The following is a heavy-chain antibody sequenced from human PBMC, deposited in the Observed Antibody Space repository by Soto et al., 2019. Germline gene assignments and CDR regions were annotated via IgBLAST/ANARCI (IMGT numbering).Heavy chain of an antibody. Sequence: EVQLVESGGGLVKPGGSLRLSCAASGFTFSSYSMHWVRKAPGKGLEWVSSITSSSSYIWYADSVKGRFTISRDNAKSSLYLQMSSLRVEDTAVYYCRRPFGQVYGSGSFDYGMDVWGQGTTVTVSS. CDR3: RRPFGQVYGSGSFDYGMDV. J-gene: IGHJ6*02. D-gene: IGHD3-10*01. V-gene: IGHV3-21*01. CDR2: ITSSSSYI. CDR1: GFTFSSYS.